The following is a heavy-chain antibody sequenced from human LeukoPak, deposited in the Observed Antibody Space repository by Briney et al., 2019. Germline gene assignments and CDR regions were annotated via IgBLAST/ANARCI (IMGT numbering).Heavy chain of an antibody. CDR2: IIPILGIA. Sequence: ASVKVSCKASGGTFSSYTISWVRQAPGQGLEWMGGIIPILGIANYAQKFQGRVTITADKSTSTAYMGLSSLRSEDTAVYYCATSQGYSYGLDYWGQGTLVTVSS. J-gene: IGHJ4*02. D-gene: IGHD5-18*01. CDR1: GGTFSSYT. V-gene: IGHV1-69*10. CDR3: ATSQGYSYGLDY.